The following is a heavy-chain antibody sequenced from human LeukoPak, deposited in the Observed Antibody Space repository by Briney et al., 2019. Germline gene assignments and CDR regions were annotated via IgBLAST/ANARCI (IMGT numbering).Heavy chain of an antibody. J-gene: IGHJ4*02. V-gene: IGHV3-23*01. CDR1: GFTFSSYA. Sequence: RVSLRLSCAASGFTFSSYAMSWVRQAPGKGLEWVSSTSGGGGVTYYADSVKGRFTISRDNSKNTLYLQMNSLRAEDTAVYYCAKDPRVATIEIFDYWGQGTLVTVSS. CDR3: AKDPRVATIEIFDY. CDR2: TSGGGGVT. D-gene: IGHD5-12*01.